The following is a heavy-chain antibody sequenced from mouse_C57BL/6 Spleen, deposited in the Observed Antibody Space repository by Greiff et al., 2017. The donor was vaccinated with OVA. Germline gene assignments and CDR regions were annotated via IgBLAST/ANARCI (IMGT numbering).Heavy chain of an antibody. CDR3: TRDRRLVPFDY. CDR2: ISSGGDYI. D-gene: IGHD5-1*01. CDR1: GFTFSSYA. J-gene: IGHJ2*01. V-gene: IGHV5-9-1*02. Sequence: EVKLVESGEGLVKPGGSLKLSCAASGFTFSSYAMSWVRQTPEKRLEWVAYISSGGDYIYYADTVKGRFTISRDNARNTLYLQMSSLKSEDTAMYYCTRDRRLVPFDYWGQGTTLTVSS.